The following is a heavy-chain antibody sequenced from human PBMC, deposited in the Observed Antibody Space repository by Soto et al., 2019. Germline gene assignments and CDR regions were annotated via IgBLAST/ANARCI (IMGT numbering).Heavy chain of an antibody. V-gene: IGHV3-23*01. J-gene: IGHJ3*02. CDR3: AKDGPGYCSSTSCYGAFAI. CDR2: ISGSGGNT. Sequence: EVQLLESGGGLVQPGGSLRLSCAASGFTFSSYAMSWVRQAPGKGLEWVSDISGSGGNTYYADSVKGRFTISRDNSKNKLFLQMNSLRAEDTSVYYCAKDGPGYCSSTSCYGAFAIWGQGTMVTVSS. D-gene: IGHD2-2*01. CDR1: GFTFSSYA.